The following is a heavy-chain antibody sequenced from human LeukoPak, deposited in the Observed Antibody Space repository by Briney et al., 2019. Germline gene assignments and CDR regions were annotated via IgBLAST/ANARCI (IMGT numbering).Heavy chain of an antibody. CDR3: ARINYYGSGSYYP. Sequence: GGSLRRSCAASGFTFSSYWMHWVRQAPGKGLVWVSRINSDGSSTSYADSVKGRFTISRDNAKNTLYLQMNSLTAEDTAVYYCARINYYGSGSYYPWGQGTLVTVSS. D-gene: IGHD3-10*01. J-gene: IGHJ5*02. CDR1: GFTFSSYW. V-gene: IGHV3-74*01. CDR2: INSDGSST.